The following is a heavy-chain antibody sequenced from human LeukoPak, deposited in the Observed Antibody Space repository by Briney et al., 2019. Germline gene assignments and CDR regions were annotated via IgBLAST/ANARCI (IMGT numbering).Heavy chain of an antibody. J-gene: IGHJ6*02. CDR3: ARSRSVSNYKGMDV. D-gene: IGHD5/OR15-5a*01. V-gene: IGHV3-21*01. CDR1: GFTVSSNY. CDR2: ISSSSDYI. Sequence: GGSLRLSCAASGFTVSSNYMSWVRQAPGKGLEWVSSISSSSDYIYYADSVKGRFTISRDNARNSLYLQMNSLRAEDTAVYYCARSRSVSNYKGMDVWGQGTTVTVSS.